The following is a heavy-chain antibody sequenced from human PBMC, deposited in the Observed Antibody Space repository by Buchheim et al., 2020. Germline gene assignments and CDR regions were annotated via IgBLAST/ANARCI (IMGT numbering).Heavy chain of an antibody. Sequence: QVQLQQWGAGLLKPSETLSLTCAVYGGSFSGYYWSWIRQPPGKGLEWIGEINHSGSTNYNPSLKSRVTISVDTSKNQFSLKLSAVTAADTAVYYCARGGGDYDFWSVGANWFDPWGQGTL. D-gene: IGHD3-3*01. CDR3: ARGGGDYDFWSVGANWFDP. CDR2: INHSGST. CDR1: GGSFSGYY. J-gene: IGHJ5*02. V-gene: IGHV4-34*01.